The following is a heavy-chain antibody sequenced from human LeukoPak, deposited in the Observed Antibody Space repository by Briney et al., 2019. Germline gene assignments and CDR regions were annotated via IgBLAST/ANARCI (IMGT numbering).Heavy chain of an antibody. CDR1: GFTFDDYA. CDR2: ISWNSGSI. J-gene: IGHJ4*02. D-gene: IGHD5-18*01. Sequence: QPGRSLELSCAASGFTFDDYAMHWVRPAPGKGLGWVSGISWNSGSIGYADSVKGRFTIFRDNAKNSLYLQMNSLRAEDTALYYCAKDPRAMGPYYFDYWGQGTLVTVSS. V-gene: IGHV3-9*01. CDR3: AKDPRAMGPYYFDY.